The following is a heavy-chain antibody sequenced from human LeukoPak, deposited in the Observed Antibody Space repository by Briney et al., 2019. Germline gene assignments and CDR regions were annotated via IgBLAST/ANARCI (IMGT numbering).Heavy chain of an antibody. CDR2: IYHSGST. Sequence: PSETLSLTCTVSGGSISSGGYYWSWIRQPPGKGLEWNGYIYHSGSTYYNPSLKSRVTISVDRSKNQFSLKLSSVTAADTAVYYCARDGGFIGLDYWGQGTLVTVSS. J-gene: IGHJ4*02. CDR1: GGSISSGGYY. CDR3: ARDGGFIGLDY. V-gene: IGHV4-30-2*01. D-gene: IGHD4-23*01.